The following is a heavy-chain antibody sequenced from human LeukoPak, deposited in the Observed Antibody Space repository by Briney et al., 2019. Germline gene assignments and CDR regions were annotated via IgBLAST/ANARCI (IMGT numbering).Heavy chain of an antibody. CDR1: GFTFSSYA. V-gene: IGHV3-64*01. CDR2: ISSNGGST. Sequence: GGSLRLSCAASGFTFSSYAMHWVRQAPGKGLEYVSAISSNGGSTYYANSVKGRFTISRDNSKNTLYLQMGSLRAEDMAVYYCARVAVAGTAILNWFDAWGQGTLVTVSS. D-gene: IGHD6-19*01. CDR3: ARVAVAGTAILNWFDA. J-gene: IGHJ5*02.